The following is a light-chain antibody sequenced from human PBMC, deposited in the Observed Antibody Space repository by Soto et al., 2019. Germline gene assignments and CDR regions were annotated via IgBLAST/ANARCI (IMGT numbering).Light chain of an antibody. CDR3: GTWDNSLSVVV. J-gene: IGLJ3*02. CDR2: EIN. Sequence: QSVLTQPPSVSAAPGQMVTISCSGSTSNIAYNFVSWYQQLPGTAPKLLIYEINKRPSGISDRFSASKSGTSATLAITGLQTGDEAHYFCGTWDNSLSVVVLGGGTKLTVL. V-gene: IGLV1-51*01. CDR1: TSNIAYNF.